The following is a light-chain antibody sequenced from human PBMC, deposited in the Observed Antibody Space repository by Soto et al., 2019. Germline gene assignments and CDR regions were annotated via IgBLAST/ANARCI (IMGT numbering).Light chain of an antibody. J-gene: IGLJ7*01. CDR2: DNN. V-gene: IGLV1-51*01. CDR3: GTWDSSLSAAV. Sequence: QAVVTQPPSVSAAPGQKVTISCSGSSSNIGNNYVSWYQQLPGTAPKLLIYDNNKRPSGIPDRFSGSKSGTSATLGITGLQTGDEVDYYGGTWDSSLSAAVFGGGTQLTVL. CDR1: SSNIGNNY.